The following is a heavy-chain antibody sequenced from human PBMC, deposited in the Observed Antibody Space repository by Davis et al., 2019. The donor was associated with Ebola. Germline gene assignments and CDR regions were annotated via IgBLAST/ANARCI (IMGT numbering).Heavy chain of an antibody. D-gene: IGHD2-2*01. CDR3: ARVRSEVVPAAQFFDY. CDR1: GGSISSGDYY. Sequence: PSETLSLTCTVSGGSISSGDYYWSWIRQPPGKGLEWIGYIYYSGSTYYNPSLKSRVTISVDTSKNQFSLKLSSVTAADTAVYYCARVRSEVVPAAQFFDYWGQGTLVTVSS. CDR2: IYYSGST. V-gene: IGHV4-30-4*08. J-gene: IGHJ4*02.